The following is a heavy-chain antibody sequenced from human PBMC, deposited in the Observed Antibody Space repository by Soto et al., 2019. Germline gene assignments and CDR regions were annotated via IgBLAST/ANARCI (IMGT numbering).Heavy chain of an antibody. CDR1: GFTFSSYA. J-gene: IGHJ5*02. CDR2: ISGSGGSA. V-gene: IGHV3-23*01. D-gene: IGHD6-19*01. CDR3: AKDLISSGWSSWFDP. Sequence: EVQLLESGGGLVQPGGSLRLCCAASGFTFSSYAMTWVRQAPGKGLEWVSVISGSGGSAQYADSVRGRFTISRDNAWDTVYLHMNSLRVEDTAIYYCAKDLISSGWSSWFDPRGQGTLVTVSS.